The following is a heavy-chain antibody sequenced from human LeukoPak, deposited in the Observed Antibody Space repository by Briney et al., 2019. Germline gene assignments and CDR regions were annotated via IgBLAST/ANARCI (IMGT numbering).Heavy chain of an antibody. J-gene: IGHJ4*02. V-gene: IGHV3-15*01. CDR3: TTTGQWLLPFDY. D-gene: IGHD6-19*01. CDR2: IKSKSDGGTT. CDR1: GFAFSQAW. Sequence: GGSLRLSCAASGFAFSQAWMSWVRQAQGKGLEWLGRIKSKSDGGTTDYAAPVRGRFTISRDDSKNTMYLQMNSLKTEDTAVYYCTTTGQWLLPFDYWGQGALVTVSS.